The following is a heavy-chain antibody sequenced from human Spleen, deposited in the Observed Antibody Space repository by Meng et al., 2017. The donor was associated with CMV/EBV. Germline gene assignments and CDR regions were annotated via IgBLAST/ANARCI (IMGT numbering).Heavy chain of an antibody. D-gene: IGHD3-22*01. Sequence: SVKVSCKSAVGTFSSYAISWVRQAPGQGLEWMGGIIPILGIAKYAQMFQGRVTITADKLTTTAYMVLSSLSSDDTAVYYCARDGTYYYAGGDYHGLEWGQGTLVTVSS. CDR2: IIPILGIA. V-gene: IGHV1-69*10. CDR1: VGTFSSYA. CDR3: ARDGTYYYAGGDYHGLE. J-gene: IGHJ4*02.